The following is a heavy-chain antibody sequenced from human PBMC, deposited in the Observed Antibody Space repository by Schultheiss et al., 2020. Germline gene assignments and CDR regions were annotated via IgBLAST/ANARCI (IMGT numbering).Heavy chain of an antibody. D-gene: IGHD3-3*01. CDR3: AKGARGVLEWLQHYIDY. V-gene: IGHV3-23*01. CDR2: ISGSGGST. J-gene: IGHJ4*02. Sequence: GGSLRLSCAASGFTFSNAWMNWVRQAPGKGLEWVSAISGSGGSTYYGDSVKGRFTISRDNTKNTLYLQMNSLRAEDTAVYYCAKGARGVLEWLQHYIDYWGQGTLVTVSS. CDR1: GFTFSNAW.